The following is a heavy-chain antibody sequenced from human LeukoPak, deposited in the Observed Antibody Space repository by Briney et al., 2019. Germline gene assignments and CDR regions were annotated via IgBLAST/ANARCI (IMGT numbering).Heavy chain of an antibody. J-gene: IGHJ4*02. Sequence: PSETLSLTCAVYGGSFSGYYWSWIRQPPGKGLEWIGEINHSGSTNYNPSLKSRVTISVDTSKNQFSLKLSSVTAADTAVYYCARAGGDYSVVRVGVDYWGQGTLVTVSS. CDR2: INHSGST. D-gene: IGHD2-21*02. CDR3: ARAGGDYSVVRVGVDY. V-gene: IGHV4-34*01. CDR1: GGSFSGYY.